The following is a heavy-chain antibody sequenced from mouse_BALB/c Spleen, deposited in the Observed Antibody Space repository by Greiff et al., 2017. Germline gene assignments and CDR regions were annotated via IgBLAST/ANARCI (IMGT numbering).Heavy chain of an antibody. D-gene: IGHD3-2*02. V-gene: IGHV5-6-4*01. CDR3: TRDQDRGAMDY. J-gene: IGHJ4*01. Sequence: DVQLVESGGGLVKPGGSLKLSCAASGFTFSSYTMSWVRQTPEKRLEWVATISSGGSYTYYPDSVKGRFTISRDNAKNTLYLQMSSLKSEDTAMYYCTRDQDRGAMDYWGQGTSVTVSS. CDR2: ISSGGSYT. CDR1: GFTFSSYT.